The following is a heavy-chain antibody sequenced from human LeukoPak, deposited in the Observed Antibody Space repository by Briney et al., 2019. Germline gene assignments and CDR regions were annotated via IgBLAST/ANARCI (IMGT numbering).Heavy chain of an antibody. J-gene: IGHJ4*02. D-gene: IGHD6-13*01. Sequence: PGGSLRLSCAASGFTFSSYGMHWVRQAPGKGLEWVAFIRYDGSNKYYADSVKGRFTISRDNSKNTLYLQMNSLRAEDTAVYYCARASSSWYYFDYWGQGTLVTVSS. CDR2: IRYDGSNK. CDR1: GFTFSSYG. V-gene: IGHV3-30*02. CDR3: ARASSSWYYFDY.